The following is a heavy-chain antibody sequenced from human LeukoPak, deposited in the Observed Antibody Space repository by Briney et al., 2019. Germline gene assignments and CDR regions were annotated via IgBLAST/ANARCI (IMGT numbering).Heavy chain of an antibody. CDR1: GFTFSSYA. J-gene: IGHJ4*02. Sequence: GGSLRLSCAASGFTFSSYAMSWVRQAPGKGLEWVSAISGSGGSTYYADSVKGRFTISRDNSKNTLYLQMNSLRAEDTAVYYCAKGLRDYYDSSGYFAYWGQGTLVTVSS. D-gene: IGHD3-22*01. CDR3: AKGLRDYYDSSGYFAY. CDR2: ISGSGGST. V-gene: IGHV3-23*01.